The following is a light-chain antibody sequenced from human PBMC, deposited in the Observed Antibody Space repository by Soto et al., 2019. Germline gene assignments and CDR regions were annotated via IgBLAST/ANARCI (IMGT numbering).Light chain of an antibody. CDR1: SSDLGGYNY. J-gene: IGLJ2*01. CDR3: CSYAGSYTLI. V-gene: IGLV2-11*01. CDR2: DVT. Sequence: QSALTQPRSVSGSPGQSVTISCIGTSSDLGGYNYVSWYRQHPGKAPKLILYDVTKRPSGVPDRFSGSKSGYTASLTISGLQAEDEADYYCCSYAGSYTLIFGGGTKLTVL.